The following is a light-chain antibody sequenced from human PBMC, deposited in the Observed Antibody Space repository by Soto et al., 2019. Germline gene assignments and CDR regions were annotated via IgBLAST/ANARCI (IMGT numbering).Light chain of an antibody. CDR2: CAS. CDR3: QQYNNWPPYT. CDR1: QTISSN. J-gene: IGKJ2*01. Sequence: DIVMTKSPATLSVSQGERATLSCRASQTISSNLAWYQQKPGQTPRLLIYCASTRAAGIPARFSGSVSVTDFTLTITRLQSEDFAVYYCQQYNNWPPYTVGQGTKVDSK. V-gene: IGKV3-15*01.